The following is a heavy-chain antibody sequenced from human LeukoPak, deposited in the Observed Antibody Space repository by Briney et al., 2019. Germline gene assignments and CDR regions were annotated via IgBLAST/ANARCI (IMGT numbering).Heavy chain of an antibody. V-gene: IGHV3-23*01. D-gene: IGHD7-27*01. Sequence: GGSLRLSCAASRFIFSDYAMSWVRQAPGKRLEWVSTIEGDNSGTHYADAVKGRFTISRDNSKGTLYLQMNGLKAEDTAVYYCAKAPWGYYYGMDVWGQGTTVTVSS. J-gene: IGHJ6*02. CDR1: RFIFSDYA. CDR3: AKAPWGYYYGMDV. CDR2: IEGDNSGT.